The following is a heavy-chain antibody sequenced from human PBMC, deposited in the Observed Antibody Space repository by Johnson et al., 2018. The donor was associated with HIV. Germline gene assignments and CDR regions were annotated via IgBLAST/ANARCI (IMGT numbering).Heavy chain of an antibody. Sequence: VQLVESGGGLVQPGGSLRLSCAASGFTFSNYWMTWVRQAPGQGLEWVANIQQDGSEKYYVDSVKGRFTIARDNAKTSLYLQMSSLRAEDTAVYYCARGRGALDIWGQGTMVTVSS. CDR1: GFTFSNYW. V-gene: IGHV3-7*04. CDR2: IQQDGSEK. D-gene: IGHD3-16*01. J-gene: IGHJ3*02. CDR3: ARGRGALDI.